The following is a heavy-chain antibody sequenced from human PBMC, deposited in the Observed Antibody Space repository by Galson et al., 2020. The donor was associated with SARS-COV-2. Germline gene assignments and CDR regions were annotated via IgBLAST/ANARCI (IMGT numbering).Heavy chain of an antibody. J-gene: IGHJ1*01. Sequence: SQTLSLTCAVYGGSFSGYYWSWIRQSPGKGLQWIGEINDSGGTNYNPSLKSRVTISVDTSKNQFSLNLSSVTAADTAVYYCARGRYGVRAEYFQYWGQGSLVTVSS. CDR1: GGSFSGYY. CDR3: ARGRYGVRAEYFQY. CDR2: INDSGGT. V-gene: IGHV4-34*01. D-gene: IGHD4-17*01.